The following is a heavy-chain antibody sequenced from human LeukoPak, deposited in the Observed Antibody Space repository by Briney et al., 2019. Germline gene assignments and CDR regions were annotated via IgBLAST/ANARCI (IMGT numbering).Heavy chain of an antibody. Sequence: GESLRLSCAASGFTFSSYWMYWVRQAPGKGLVWVSRINTDGSSTSYVDSVKGRFTISRDNAKNTLYLQMNSLRIDDTAAYYCARLGRGGGYDVLTGLSWGQGTLVTVSS. CDR2: INTDGSST. CDR1: GFTFSSYW. J-gene: IGHJ5*02. D-gene: IGHD3-9*01. CDR3: ARLGRGGGYDVLTGLS. V-gene: IGHV3-74*01.